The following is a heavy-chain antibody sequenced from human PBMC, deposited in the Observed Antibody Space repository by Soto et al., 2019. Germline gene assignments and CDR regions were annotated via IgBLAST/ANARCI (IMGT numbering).Heavy chain of an antibody. CDR2: IYYSGST. CDR1: GGSISSGGYY. J-gene: IGHJ4*02. Sequence: SETLSLTCTVSGGSISSGGYYWSWIRQHPGKGLEWIGYIYYSGSTYYNPSLKSRVTISVDTSKNQFSLKLSSVTAADTAVYYCARAKEWELDFDYWGQGTLVTVSS. V-gene: IGHV4-31*03. D-gene: IGHD1-26*01. CDR3: ARAKEWELDFDY.